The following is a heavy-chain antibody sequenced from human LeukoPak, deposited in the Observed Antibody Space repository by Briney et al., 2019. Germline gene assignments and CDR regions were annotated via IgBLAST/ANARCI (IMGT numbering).Heavy chain of an antibody. J-gene: IGHJ3*02. CDR1: GGSFSGYY. D-gene: IGHD1-1*01. CDR3: ARHPGSTETGSRRAFDI. CDR2: IYYSGSA. V-gene: IGHV4-39*01. Sequence: PSETLSLTCAVYGGSFSGYYWGWIRQPPGKGLEWIGCIYYSGSAYYNSSLKSRVTISVDTSNNQFSLKLSSVTAADTAVYYCARHPGSTETGSRRAFDIWGQGTMVTVSS.